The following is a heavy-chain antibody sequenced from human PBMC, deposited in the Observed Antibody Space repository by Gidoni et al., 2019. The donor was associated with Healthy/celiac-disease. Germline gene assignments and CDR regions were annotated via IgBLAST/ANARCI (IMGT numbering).Heavy chain of an antibody. J-gene: IGHJ4*02. V-gene: IGHV4-4*02. CDR3: AREGYSGSYYDY. Sequence: QVLLQESRPGLVKPSGTLSLTGAVSGGSISSSNRWSWVRQPSGKGLEWIGEIYHSGSTNYNPSLKSRVTISVDKSKNQFSLKLSSVTAADRAVYYCAREGYSGSYYDYWGQGTLVTVSS. D-gene: IGHD1-26*01. CDR2: IYHSGST. CDR1: GGSISSSNR.